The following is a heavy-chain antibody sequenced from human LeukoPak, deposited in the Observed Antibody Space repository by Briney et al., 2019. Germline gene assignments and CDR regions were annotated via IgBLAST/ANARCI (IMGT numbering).Heavy chain of an antibody. J-gene: IGHJ4*02. CDR1: GFTFSSYA. V-gene: IGHV3-23*01. Sequence: GGSLRLSCAASGFTFSSYAMSWVRQAPGKGLEWVSAISGSGGSTYYADSVKGRFTISRDNSKNTLYLQMNSLRAEDTAVYHCAKDRDSSGYYWYYFDYWGQGTLVTVSS. D-gene: IGHD3-22*01. CDR3: AKDRDSSGYYWYYFDY. CDR2: ISGSGGST.